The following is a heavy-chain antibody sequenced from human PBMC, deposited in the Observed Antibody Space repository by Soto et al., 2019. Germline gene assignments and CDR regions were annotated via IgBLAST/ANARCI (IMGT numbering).Heavy chain of an antibody. CDR3: AGNRGYSYGYAPSNWFDP. D-gene: IGHD5-18*01. CDR1: GGSFSGYY. V-gene: IGHV4-34*01. J-gene: IGHJ5*02. CDR2: INHSGST. Sequence: TSETLSLTCAVYGGSFSGYYWSWIRQPPGKGLEWIGEINHSGSTNYNPSLKSRVTISVDTSKNQFSLKLSSVTAADTAVYYCAGNRGYSYGYAPSNWFDPWGQGTLVTVSS.